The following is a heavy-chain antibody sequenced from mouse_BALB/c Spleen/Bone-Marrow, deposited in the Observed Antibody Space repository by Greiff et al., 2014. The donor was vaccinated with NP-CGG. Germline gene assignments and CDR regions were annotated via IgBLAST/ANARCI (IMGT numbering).Heavy chain of an antibody. D-gene: IGHD1-2*01. CDR2: IRNKANGYTT. V-gene: IGHV7-3*02. CDR3: AVRGITTATGAMDY. Sequence: DVKLVESGGGLVQPGGSLRLSCATSGFTFTDYYMSWVRQPPEKALEWLGFIRNKANGYTTEYSASVKGRFTISRDNSHSILYLQMNTLRAEDSATYYCAVRGITTATGAMDYWGQGTSVTVSS. CDR1: GFTFTDYY. J-gene: IGHJ4*01.